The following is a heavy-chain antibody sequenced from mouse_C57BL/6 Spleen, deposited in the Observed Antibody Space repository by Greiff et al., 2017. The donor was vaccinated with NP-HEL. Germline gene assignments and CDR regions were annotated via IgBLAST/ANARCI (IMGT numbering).Heavy chain of an antibody. Sequence: QVQLQQPGAELVKPGASVKLSCKASGYTFTSYWMHWVKQRPGQGLEWIGMIHPNSGSTNYNEKFKSKATLTVDKSSSTAYMQLSSLTSEDSAVYYCARCPYYDSCRDYWGQGTSVTVSS. CDR3: ARCPYYDSCRDY. CDR2: IHPNSGST. V-gene: IGHV1-64*01. D-gene: IGHD2-4*01. J-gene: IGHJ4*01. CDR1: GYTFTSYW.